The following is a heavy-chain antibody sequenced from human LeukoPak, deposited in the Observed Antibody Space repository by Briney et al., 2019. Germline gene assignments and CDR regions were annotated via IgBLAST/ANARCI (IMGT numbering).Heavy chain of an antibody. Sequence: GESLKLSCTGSGYSFTSYSMGWVRQMPGKGLDWMGIIYPGGSNTRYSHSLQGRVTISADKSISTAYLQWSRLKASDTAMDYWARSGYPYGMDVWGQGTTVTVSS. V-gene: IGHV5-51*01. CDR3: ARSGYPYGMDV. CDR1: GYSFTSYS. D-gene: IGHD5-18*01. CDR2: IYPGGSNT. J-gene: IGHJ6*02.